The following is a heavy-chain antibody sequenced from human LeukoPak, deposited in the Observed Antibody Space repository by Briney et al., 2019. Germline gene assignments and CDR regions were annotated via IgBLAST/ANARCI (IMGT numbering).Heavy chain of an antibody. Sequence: GASVKVSCKASGYTFTSYYMRWVRQAPGQGLEWMGIINPSGGSTSYAQKFQGRVTMTRDTSTSTVYMELSSLRSEDTAVYYCARVKPDYYYYDGMVVWGQGNTVTASS. D-gene: IGHD1-14*01. CDR1: GYTFTSYY. CDR3: ARVKPDYYYYDGMVV. V-gene: IGHV1-46*01. J-gene: IGHJ6*02. CDR2: INPSGGST.